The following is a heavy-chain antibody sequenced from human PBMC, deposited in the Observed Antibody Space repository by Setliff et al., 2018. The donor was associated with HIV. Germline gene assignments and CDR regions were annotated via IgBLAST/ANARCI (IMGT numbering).Heavy chain of an antibody. CDR3: ARGISVVRLFRIFYHGLDV. V-gene: IGHV4-59*01. D-gene: IGHD2-21*01. CDR1: GGSISSYY. J-gene: IGHJ6*02. CDR2: IYSNGGT. Sequence: SETLSLTCNVSGGSISSYYWSWIRQPPGKGLEYIGYIYSNGGTNYNPSLKSRVTISIDTSKNQFSLRLSSVTAADTAVYYCARGISVVRLFRIFYHGLDVWGPGTTVTVSS.